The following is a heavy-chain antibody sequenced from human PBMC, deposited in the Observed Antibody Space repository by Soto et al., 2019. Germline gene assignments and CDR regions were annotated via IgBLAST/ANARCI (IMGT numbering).Heavy chain of an antibody. V-gene: IGHV3-30*03. Sequence: QVQLVESGGGVVQPGRSLRLSCKASGFAFSNFGMHWVRQTPGKGLEWVAIITSAGSNIYYGDSVKGRFTISRDDSKSTLYLEMNDLRPEDTAVYYGSSHGDFVYWGQGTLVTVSS. CDR1: GFAFSNFG. CDR2: ITSAGSNI. CDR3: SSHGDFVY. J-gene: IGHJ4*02.